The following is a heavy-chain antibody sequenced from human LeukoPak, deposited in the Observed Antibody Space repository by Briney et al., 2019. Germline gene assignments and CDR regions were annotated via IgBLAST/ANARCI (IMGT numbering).Heavy chain of an antibody. D-gene: IGHD3-16*01. CDR1: EYTFFSYD. Sequence: ASVKVSCKASEYTFFSYDINWVRQAPGQGLEWMGWMNPDSGNTGYAQNFQGRVTMSRDTSINTAYMELSSLTSEDTAVYYCARGRFGPIYMDVWGKGTTVTVSS. CDR2: MNPDSGNT. V-gene: IGHV1-8*01. J-gene: IGHJ6*03. CDR3: ARGRFGPIYMDV.